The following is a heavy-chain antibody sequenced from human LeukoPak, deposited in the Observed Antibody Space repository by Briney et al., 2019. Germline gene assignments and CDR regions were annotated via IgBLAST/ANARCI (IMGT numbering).Heavy chain of an antibody. D-gene: IGHD2-2*01. CDR2: IYTSGST. Sequence: SETLSLTCTVSGGSISHYFWSWIRQPAGKGLEWIGRIYTSGSTNYNPSLKSRVTMSVDTSKNQFSLKLSSVTAADTAVYYCARDRPQDCSSTSCLFLYFDLWGRGTLVTVSS. J-gene: IGHJ2*01. V-gene: IGHV4-4*07. CDR3: ARDRPQDCSSTSCLFLYFDL. CDR1: GGSISHYF.